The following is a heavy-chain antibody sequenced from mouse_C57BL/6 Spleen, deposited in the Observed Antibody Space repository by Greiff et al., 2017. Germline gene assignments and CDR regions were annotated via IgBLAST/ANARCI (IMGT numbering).Heavy chain of an antibody. V-gene: IGHV1-53*01. CDR2: INPSNGGT. J-gene: IGHJ2*01. Sequence: QVQLQQPGTELVKPGASVKLSCTASGYTFTSYWMHWVQQRPGKGLEWVGNINPSNGGTYYNEKFKSKATLTVDKSSSTAYMQLSSLTSEDSAVYYCTRGRVVAKGFDYWGQGTTLTVSS. CDR3: TRGRVVAKGFDY. CDR1: GYTFTSYW. D-gene: IGHD1-1*01.